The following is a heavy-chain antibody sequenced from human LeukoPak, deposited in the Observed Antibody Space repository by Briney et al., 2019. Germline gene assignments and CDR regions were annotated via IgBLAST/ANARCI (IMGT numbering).Heavy chain of an antibody. CDR1: GYTLTSYA. D-gene: IGHD5-24*01. CDR2: INTNTGNP. V-gene: IGHV7-4-1*02. Sequence: GASVKVSCKASGYTLTSYAMNWVRQAPGQGLEWMGWINTNTGNPTYAQGFTGRFVFSLDTSVSTAYLQISSLKAEDTAVYYCARVKMATIVPLDEDYWGQGTLVTVSS. J-gene: IGHJ4*02. CDR3: ARVKMATIVPLDEDY.